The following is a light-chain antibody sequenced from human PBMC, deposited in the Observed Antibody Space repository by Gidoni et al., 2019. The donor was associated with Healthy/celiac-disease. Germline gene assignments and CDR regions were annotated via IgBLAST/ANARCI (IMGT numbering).Light chain of an antibody. Sequence: SYVLTQPPSVSVAPGKTARITCGGNNIGSKSVHWYQQKPGQAPVLVVYDDSDRPSGIPERFSGSNSANTATLTISRVEAGDEADYSCQVWDSSSDHPVVFGGGTKLTVL. J-gene: IGLJ2*01. CDR1: NIGSKS. CDR2: DDS. CDR3: QVWDSSSDHPVV. V-gene: IGLV3-21*03.